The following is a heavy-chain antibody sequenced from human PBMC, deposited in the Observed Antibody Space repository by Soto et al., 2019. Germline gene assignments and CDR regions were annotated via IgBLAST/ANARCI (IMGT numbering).Heavy chain of an antibody. CDR1: GGSISSSSYY. CDR2: IYYSGNT. V-gene: IGHV4-39*01. J-gene: IGHJ4*02. Sequence: QLQLQESGPGLVKSSETLSLTCTVSGGSISSSSYYWGWIRQSPGKGLEWIGSIYYSGNTYYNPSLKSRFTISVDTSKNQFSLTLSSVTAADSAVYYCASVVGAITRFDYWGQGTLVTVSS. CDR3: ASVVGAITRFDY. D-gene: IGHD1-26*01.